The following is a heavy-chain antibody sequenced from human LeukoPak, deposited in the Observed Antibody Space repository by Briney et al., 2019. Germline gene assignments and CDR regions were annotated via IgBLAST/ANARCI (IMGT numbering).Heavy chain of an antibody. V-gene: IGHV1-18*04. CDR2: INTYNGNT. Sequence: GASVKVSCKASSYIFTTYGISWVRQASGQGLEWMGWINTYNGNTNYAQKLQGRVTMTTDTSTSTAYMDLRSLRSDDTAVYYCARQAGGCSSGWYQFHFDYWGQGTLVTVSS. CDR3: ARQAGGCSSGWYQFHFDY. D-gene: IGHD6-19*01. J-gene: IGHJ4*02. CDR1: SYIFTTYG.